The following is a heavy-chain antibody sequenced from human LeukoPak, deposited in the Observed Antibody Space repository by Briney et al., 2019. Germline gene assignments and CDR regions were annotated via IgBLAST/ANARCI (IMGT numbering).Heavy chain of an antibody. CDR1: GYTFTSYD. V-gene: IGHV1-8*03. CDR2: MNPNSGNT. CDR3: ARSSATYYYDSSGYVYYMDV. D-gene: IGHD3-22*01. Sequence: ASVKVSCKVSGYTFTSYDINWVRQATGQGLEWMGWMNPNSGNTGYAQKFQGRVTITRNTSISTAYMELSSLRSEDTAVYYCARSSATYYYDSSGYVYYMDVWGKGTTVTVSS. J-gene: IGHJ6*03.